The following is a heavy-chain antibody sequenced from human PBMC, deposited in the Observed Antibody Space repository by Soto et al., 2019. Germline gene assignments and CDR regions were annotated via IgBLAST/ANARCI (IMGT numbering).Heavy chain of an antibody. CDR3: ARLSSYGPKITDY. J-gene: IGHJ4*02. V-gene: IGHV1-69*02. CDR1: GGTFSSYT. Sequence: ASVKVSCKASGGTFSSYTISWVRQAPGQGLEWMGRIIPILGIANYAQKFQGRVTITADKSTSTAYMELSSLRSEDTAVYYCARLSSYGPKITDYWGQGTLVTVSS. D-gene: IGHD5-18*01. CDR2: IIPILGIA.